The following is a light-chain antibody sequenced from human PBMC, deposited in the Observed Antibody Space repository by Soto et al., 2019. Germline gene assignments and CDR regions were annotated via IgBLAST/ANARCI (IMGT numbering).Light chain of an antibody. Sequence: IQMTQSPSSLSASIGDRVNITCRASQAISTYLAWFQQKPGKVPKLLIYAASTLRSGVPSRFSGSGSGTDFTLTISSLQPEDVATYFCHKYNVAPRTFGQGTKVEI. CDR2: AAS. V-gene: IGKV1-27*01. CDR3: HKYNVAPRT. CDR1: QAISTY. J-gene: IGKJ1*01.